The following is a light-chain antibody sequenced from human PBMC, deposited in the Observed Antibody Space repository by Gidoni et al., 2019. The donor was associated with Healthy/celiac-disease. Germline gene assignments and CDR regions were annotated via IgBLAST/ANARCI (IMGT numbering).Light chain of an antibody. V-gene: IGKV1-9*01. Sequence: DIQLTQSPTFLSASVGDRVPITCRASHVISLYLAWYQQKPGKSPKLLIYAASTLQSGVPSRFSGSGSGTEFTLTISSLQPEVFATYYCQQLNSYPPTFGQGTRLEIK. J-gene: IGKJ5*01. CDR1: HVISLY. CDR2: AAS. CDR3: QQLNSYPPT.